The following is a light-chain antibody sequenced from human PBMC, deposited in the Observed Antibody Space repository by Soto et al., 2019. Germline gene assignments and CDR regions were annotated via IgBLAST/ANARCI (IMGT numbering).Light chain of an antibody. J-gene: IGLJ1*01. Sequence: QSVLTQPPSASGTPGQRVTISCSGSSSNIGSNTVNWYQQLPGTAPKLLIYSNNQRPSGVLDRFSGSKSGTSASLAISGLHSEDEADYYCAAWDDSLNGRFFGTGTKVTVL. V-gene: IGLV1-44*01. CDR1: SSNIGSNT. CDR2: SNN. CDR3: AAWDDSLNGRF.